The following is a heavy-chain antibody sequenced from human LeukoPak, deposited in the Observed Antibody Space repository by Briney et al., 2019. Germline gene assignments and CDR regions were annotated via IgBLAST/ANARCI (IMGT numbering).Heavy chain of an antibody. CDR2: VYDSGSA. J-gene: IGHJ4*02. D-gene: IGHD3-10*01. CDR3: VRSGGSGSPFDY. Sequence: SETLSLTCSVSSYSISSGYYGGWIRQPPGKELEWIGSVYDSGSAYYGPPLKSRVIISVDTSKNQFSLKLSSVTDADTAVYYCVRSGGSGSPFDYWGQGTLVTVSS. V-gene: IGHV4-38-2*02. CDR1: SYSISSGYY.